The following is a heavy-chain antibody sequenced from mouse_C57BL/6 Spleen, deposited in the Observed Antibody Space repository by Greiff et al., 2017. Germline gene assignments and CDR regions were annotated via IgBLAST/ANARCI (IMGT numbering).Heavy chain of an antibody. CDR3: ARRDYYYGRDWYFDV. Sequence: QVQLQQSDAELVKPGASVKISCKVSGYTFTDHTIHWMKQRPEQGLEWIGYIYPRDGSTKYNEKFKGKATLTTDKSSSTAYMQLNSLTSEDSAVYFCARRDYYYGRDWYFDVWGTGTTVTVSS. D-gene: IGHD1-1*01. CDR2: IYPRDGST. CDR1: GYTFTDHT. V-gene: IGHV1-78*01. J-gene: IGHJ1*03.